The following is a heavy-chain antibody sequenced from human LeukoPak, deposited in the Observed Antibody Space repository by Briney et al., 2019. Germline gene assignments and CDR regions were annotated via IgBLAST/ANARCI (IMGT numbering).Heavy chain of an antibody. CDR1: GFTFSSYA. Sequence: GGSLRLSCAASGFTFSSYAMSWVRQAPGKGLEWVSAISSNGGSTSYADSVKGRFTISRDNSKNTLYLQMNSLRAEDTAVYYCAKDLNYDFWSGYPCYWGQGTLVTVSS. CDR2: ISSNGGST. D-gene: IGHD3-3*01. V-gene: IGHV3-23*01. CDR3: AKDLNYDFWSGYPCY. J-gene: IGHJ4*02.